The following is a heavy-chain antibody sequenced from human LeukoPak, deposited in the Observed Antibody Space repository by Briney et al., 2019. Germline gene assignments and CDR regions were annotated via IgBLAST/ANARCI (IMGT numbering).Heavy chain of an antibody. CDR2: IYYSGSS. J-gene: IGHJ5*02. D-gene: IGHD6-13*01. CDR1: GGYISSYY. V-gene: IGHV4-59*08. Sequence: PSETLSLTCTVSGGYISSYYWSWLRQPPGKGLEWIGYIYYSGSSNYNPSLKSRVTISVDTSKNQFSLRLSSVTAADTAVYYCARSYASSWYWNWFDHWGQGTLVTVSS. CDR3: ARSYASSWYWNWFDH.